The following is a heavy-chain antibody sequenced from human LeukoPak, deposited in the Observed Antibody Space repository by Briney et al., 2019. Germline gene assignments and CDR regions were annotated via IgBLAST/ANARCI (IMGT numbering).Heavy chain of an antibody. D-gene: IGHD6-19*01. V-gene: IGHV3-30*18. CDR1: GFTFSNYG. CDR3: AKTGPFMYSSGWYNPLDY. Sequence: GGSLRLSCAASGFTFSNYGMHWVRQAPGKGLEWVAVISYDGSNKYYADSVKGRFTISRDNSKNTLYQQMNSLRAEDTAVYYCAKTGPFMYSSGWYNPLDYWGQGTLVTVSS. J-gene: IGHJ4*02. CDR2: ISYDGSNK.